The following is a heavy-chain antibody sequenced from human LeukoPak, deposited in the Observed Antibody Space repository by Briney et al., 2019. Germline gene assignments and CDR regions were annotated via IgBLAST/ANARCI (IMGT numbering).Heavy chain of an antibody. D-gene: IGHD3-3*01. CDR1: GYSISSGYY. J-gene: IGHJ4*02. CDR2: IYHSGST. V-gene: IGHV4-38-2*02. Sequence: SETLSLTCTVSGYSISSGYYWGWIRQPPGKGLEWIGSIYHSGSTYYNPSLKSRVTISVDTSKNQFSLKLSSVTAADTAVYYYARKTIFGVVIAPSFDYWGRGTLVTVSS. CDR3: ARKTIFGVVIAPSFDY.